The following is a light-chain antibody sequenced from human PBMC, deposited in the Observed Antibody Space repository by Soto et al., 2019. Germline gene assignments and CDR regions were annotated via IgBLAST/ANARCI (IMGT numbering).Light chain of an antibody. CDR1: QSISGNC. J-gene: IGKJ1*01. CDR3: QQYGSLPWT. Sequence: EIVLTQSPGTLSLSPGERATLSCRASQSISGNCLAWYQQKSDQAPRLLIYSASSRATGIPDRFSGSMSGTDFTLTISRLEPEDFAVYHCQQYGSLPWTFGQGTKVEI. V-gene: IGKV3-20*01. CDR2: SAS.